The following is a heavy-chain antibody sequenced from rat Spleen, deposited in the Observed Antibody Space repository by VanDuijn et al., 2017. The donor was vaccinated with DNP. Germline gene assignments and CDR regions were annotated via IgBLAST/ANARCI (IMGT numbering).Heavy chain of an antibody. V-gene: IGHV5-7*01. CDR2: INYDGSST. J-gene: IGHJ2*01. CDR1: GFTFSDYN. Sequence: EVQLVESGGGLVQPGRSLKVSCVGSGFTFSDYNMAWVRQAPKKGLEWVATINYDGSSTDYRDSVKGRFTISRDNAKSTLYLQMDSLRSEDTATYYCAKPDYWGQGVMVTVSS. CDR3: AKPDY.